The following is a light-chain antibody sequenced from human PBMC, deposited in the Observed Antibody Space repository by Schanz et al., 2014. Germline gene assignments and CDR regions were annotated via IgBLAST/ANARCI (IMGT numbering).Light chain of an antibody. CDR1: SSNIGAGYD. CDR3: AVWDESLNGPV. V-gene: IGLV1-40*01. J-gene: IGLJ3*02. Sequence: QSVLTQPPSVSGAPGQRVTISCTGSSSNIGAGYDVHWYQQLPGTAPKLLIHGDTNRPSGVPDRFSGSRSGTSASLAISGLRSEDEADFYCAVWDESLNGPVFGGGTKLTVL. CDR2: GDT.